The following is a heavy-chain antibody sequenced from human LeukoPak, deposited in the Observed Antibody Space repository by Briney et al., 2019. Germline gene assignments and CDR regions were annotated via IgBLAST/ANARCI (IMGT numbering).Heavy chain of an antibody. J-gene: IGHJ3*02. V-gene: IGHV1-2*02. D-gene: IGHD2-2*01. Sequence: ASVKVSCKASGYTFTGYYMHWVRQAPGQGLEWMGWINLNSGGTNYAQKFQGRVTMTRDTSISTAYMELSRLRSDDTAVYYCARVYCSSTSCPYDAFDIWGQGTMVIVSS. CDR3: ARVYCSSTSCPYDAFDI. CDR2: INLNSGGT. CDR1: GYTFTGYY.